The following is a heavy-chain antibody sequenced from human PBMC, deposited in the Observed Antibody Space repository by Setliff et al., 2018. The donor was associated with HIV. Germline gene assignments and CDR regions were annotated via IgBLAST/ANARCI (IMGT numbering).Heavy chain of an antibody. V-gene: IGHV4-34*01. CDR1: GGSFSNYY. Sequence: PSETLSLTCTVYGGSFSNYYTNWIRQPPGKGLEWIGALSPSGTTRSNPSLQSRVTISLDTSNNQFSLKLTSVTAADTAMYYCASFFVTTVTNQDYWGQGTPVTVSS. D-gene: IGHD4-17*01. CDR3: ASFFVTTVTNQDY. J-gene: IGHJ4*02. CDR2: LSPSGTT.